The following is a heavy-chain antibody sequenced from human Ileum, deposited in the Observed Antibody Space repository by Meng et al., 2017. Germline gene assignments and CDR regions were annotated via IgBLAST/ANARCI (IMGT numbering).Heavy chain of an antibody. V-gene: IGHV1-3*01. CDR2: INAGNGNI. CDR1: GYTCRNYP. J-gene: IGHJ4*02. Sequence: QVQLVQSGIEVKNVGASATASCTASGYTCRNYPLYWVRQAPGQRPEWMGWINAGNGNIKISQKFQGRITITRYTSATAYMELSSLRSEDTADYFCAIENHNWDYFDYWGQGSLVTVSS. CDR3: AIENHNWDYFDY. D-gene: IGHD1-1*01.